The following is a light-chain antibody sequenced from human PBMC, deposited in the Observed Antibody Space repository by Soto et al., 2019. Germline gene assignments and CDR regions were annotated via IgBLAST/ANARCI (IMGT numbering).Light chain of an antibody. CDR1: QGISSY. CDR3: QQSYSTPRT. Sequence: AIRMTQSPSSLSASTGDRVTITCRASQGISSYLAWYQQKPGKAPKLLIYAASTLQSGVPSRFSGSGSGTDFTLTITTLQPEDFATYYCQQSYSTPRTFGQGTKVEMK. V-gene: IGKV1-8*01. J-gene: IGKJ1*01. CDR2: AAS.